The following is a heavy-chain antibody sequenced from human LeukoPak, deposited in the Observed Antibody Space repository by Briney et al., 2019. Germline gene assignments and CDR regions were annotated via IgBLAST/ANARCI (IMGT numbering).Heavy chain of an antibody. CDR3: ARIVGAFPLYWSDP. J-gene: IGHJ5*02. Sequence: GGSQRLSCAASGFTFSSYGMSWVRQAPGKGLEWVSAISGSGGSTYYADSVKGRFTISRDNSKNTLYLQMNSLRAEDTAVYYCARIVGAFPLYWSDPWGQGTLVTVSS. D-gene: IGHD1-26*01. CDR1: GFTFSSYG. CDR2: ISGSGGST. V-gene: IGHV3-23*01.